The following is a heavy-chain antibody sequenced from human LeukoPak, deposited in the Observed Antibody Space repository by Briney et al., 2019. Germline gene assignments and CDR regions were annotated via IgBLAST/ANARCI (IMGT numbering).Heavy chain of an antibody. CDR1: GFTFSSYG. J-gene: IGHJ4*02. Sequence: GGSLRLSCAASGFTFSSYGMHWVRQAPGKGLEWVAVISYDGSNKYYADSVKGRFTISRDNSKNTLYLQMNSLRAEDTAVYYCAKLPFRETAAVDYWGQGTLVTVSS. V-gene: IGHV3-30*18. CDR3: AKLPFRETAAVDY. D-gene: IGHD6-13*01. CDR2: ISYDGSNK.